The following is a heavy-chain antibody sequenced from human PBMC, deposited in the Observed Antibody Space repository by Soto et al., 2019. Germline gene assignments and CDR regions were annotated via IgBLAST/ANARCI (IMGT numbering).Heavy chain of an antibody. J-gene: IGHJ4*02. D-gene: IGHD3-16*02. V-gene: IGHV3-30-3*01. CDR3: ERTTSFFSTLDY. CDR2: ISYDGSNK. CDR1: GFTFSSYA. Sequence: QVQLVESGGGVVQPGRSLRLSCAASGFTFSSYAMHWVRQAPGKGLEWVAVISYDGSNKYYADSVKGRFTISRDNSQNTLYLPMNSLRAEDTAVYYCERTTSFFSTLDYWGQGTLVTVSS.